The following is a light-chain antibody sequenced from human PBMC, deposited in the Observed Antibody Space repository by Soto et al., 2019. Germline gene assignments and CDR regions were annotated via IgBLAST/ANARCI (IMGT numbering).Light chain of an antibody. CDR3: QSYDSSLRGLV. Sequence: QSVLTQPPSVSGAPGQRVTISCTGSSSNIGAGYDVHWYQQLPGTAPKLLIYGNSNRPSGVPDRFSGSKSGTSASLAITGLQAEDEADYYCQSYDSSLRGLVFGGVTKLTVL. CDR2: GNS. V-gene: IGLV1-40*01. J-gene: IGLJ2*01. CDR1: SSNIGAGYD.